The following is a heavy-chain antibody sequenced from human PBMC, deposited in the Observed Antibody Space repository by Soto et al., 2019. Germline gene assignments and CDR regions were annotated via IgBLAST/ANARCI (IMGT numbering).Heavy chain of an antibody. D-gene: IGHD3-22*01. J-gene: IGHJ4*02. Sequence: EVQLVESGGGLVQPGGSLRLSGAASGFTFSSYEMNWVRQAPGTGLEWVSDISSRGSTIYYADSVKGRCTISRDNAKNSLYLQMNSLRADDTVVYYCARDNPHHYDISGYSRPSPTLYFDYWGQGTLVTVSS. V-gene: IGHV3-48*03. CDR3: ARDNPHHYDISGYSRPSPTLYFDY. CDR1: GFTFSSYE. CDR2: ISSRGSTI.